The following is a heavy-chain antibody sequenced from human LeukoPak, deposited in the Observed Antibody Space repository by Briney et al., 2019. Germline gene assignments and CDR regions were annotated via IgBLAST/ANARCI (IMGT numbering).Heavy chain of an antibody. CDR1: GGSSSTVSYD. CDR2: IYTSGCT. D-gene: IGHD2-21*02. Sequence: SENLSRTGTVAGGSSSTVSYDWNWIRQPPGKVLEWIGRIYTSGCTNYNPSLKSRVTISVDTSKNQFSLKLSSVTAADTAVYYCARDSGGDYAWFDPWGQGTLVTVSS. J-gene: IGHJ5*02. CDR3: ARDSGGDYAWFDP. V-gene: IGHV4-61*02.